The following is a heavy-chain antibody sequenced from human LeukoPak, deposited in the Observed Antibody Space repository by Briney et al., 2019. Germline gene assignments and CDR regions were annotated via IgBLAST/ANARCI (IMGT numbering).Heavy chain of an antibody. CDR2: TFYWSTWKT. J-gene: IGHJ6*04. CDR3: ARGRPSYYAMDV. V-gene: IGHV6-1*01. Sequence: SRTLSLTFAISGDTVPNRSAWNWLRQSPSRGLEWLGRTFYWSTWKTEFAVSMSSRITIIPDTSNNHFSLQLNSVTPDDTGVYFCARGRPSYYAMDVCGEGTAVTVSS. CDR1: GDTVPNRSA.